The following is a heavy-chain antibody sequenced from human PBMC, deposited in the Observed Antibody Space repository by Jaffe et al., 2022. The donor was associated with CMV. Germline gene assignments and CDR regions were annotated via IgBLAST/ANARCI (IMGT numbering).Heavy chain of an antibody. D-gene: IGHD2-2*01. CDR1: GGTFSSYA. J-gene: IGHJ6*02. CDR2: IIPIFGTA. Sequence: QVQLVQSGAEVKKPGSSVKVSCKASGGTFSSYAISWVRQAPGQGLEWMGGIIPIFGTANYAQKFQGRVTITADESTSTAYMELSSLRSEDTAVYYCASLYCSSTSCPRGYYYYGMDVWGQGTTVTVSS. CDR3: ASLYCSSTSCPRGYYYYGMDV. V-gene: IGHV1-69*01.